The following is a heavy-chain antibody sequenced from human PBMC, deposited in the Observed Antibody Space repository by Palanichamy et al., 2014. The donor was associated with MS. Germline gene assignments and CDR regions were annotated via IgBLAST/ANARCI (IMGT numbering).Heavy chain of an antibody. D-gene: IGHD1-26*01. CDR1: GFTFGGYW. CDR2: LKQDGSEK. V-gene: IGHV3-7*01. J-gene: IGHJ4*02. CDR3: ARAGSGSYSTYYDY. Sequence: EVQLVESGGGLVQPGGSLRLSCAASGFTFGGYWINWVRQAPGKGLEWVASLKQDGSEKCYVDSVKDRFTISRDNAKNSLFLQMNSLRVEDTAVYYCARAGSGSYSTYYDYWGQGTLVTVAS.